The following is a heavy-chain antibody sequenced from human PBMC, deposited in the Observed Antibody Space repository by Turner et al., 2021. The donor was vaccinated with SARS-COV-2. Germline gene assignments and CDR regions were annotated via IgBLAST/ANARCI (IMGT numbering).Heavy chain of an antibody. CDR2: ISGSGGST. CDR1: GFTFSSYA. J-gene: IGHJ4*02. V-gene: IGHV3-23*01. CDR3: AKDLGYYGSGSL. Sequence: EVQLLESGGGWVQPGGSLGLPCAASGFTFSSYAMGWVRQAPGKGLEWVSTISGSGGSTYYADSVKGRFTISRDNSKNTLYLQMNSLRAEDTAVYYCAKDLGYYGSGSLWGQGTLVTVSS. D-gene: IGHD3-10*01.